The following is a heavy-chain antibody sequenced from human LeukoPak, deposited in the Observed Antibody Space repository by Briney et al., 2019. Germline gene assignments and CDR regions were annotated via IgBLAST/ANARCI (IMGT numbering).Heavy chain of an antibody. D-gene: IGHD3-9*01. V-gene: IGHV5-51*01. J-gene: IGHJ5*02. CDR1: GYSFTSYW. Sequence: GESLKISCKGSGYSFTSYWIGWVRQMPGKGLEWMGIIYPGDSDTRYSPSFQGQVTISADKSISTAYLQWSSLKASDTATYYCARPKIHDYDILTGYGFGWFDPWGQGTLVTVSS. CDR2: IYPGDSDT. CDR3: ARPKIHDYDILTGYGFGWFDP.